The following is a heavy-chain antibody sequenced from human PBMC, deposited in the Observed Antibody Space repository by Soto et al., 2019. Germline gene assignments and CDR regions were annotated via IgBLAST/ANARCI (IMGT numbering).Heavy chain of an antibody. J-gene: IGHJ4*02. D-gene: IGHD2-2*01. Sequence: QVQLQESGPGLLKPSETLSLTCTVSGGSISSYYWSWIRQPAGKGLEWIGRIYTSGSTNYNPYRKSRVTMSVDTSKNQFSLKLSSVTAPDTAVYYCARACSSNSCYDVFDYWGQGTLVTVSS. V-gene: IGHV4-4*07. CDR1: GGSISSYY. CDR3: ARACSSNSCYDVFDY. CDR2: IYTSGST.